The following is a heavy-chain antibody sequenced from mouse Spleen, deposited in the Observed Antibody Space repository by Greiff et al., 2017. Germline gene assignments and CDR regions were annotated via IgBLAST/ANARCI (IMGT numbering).Heavy chain of an antibody. CDR2: IYPRSGNT. Sequence: QVQLKESGAELARPGASVKLSCKASGYTFTSYGISWVKQRTGQGLEWIGEIYPRSGNTYYNEKFKGKATLTADKSSSTAYMELRSLTSEDSAVYFCARVSSGHEEGSDNWGQGTTLTVSS. J-gene: IGHJ2*01. V-gene: IGHV1-81*01. D-gene: IGHD3-1*01. CDR3: ARVSSGHEEGSDN. CDR1: GYTFTSYG.